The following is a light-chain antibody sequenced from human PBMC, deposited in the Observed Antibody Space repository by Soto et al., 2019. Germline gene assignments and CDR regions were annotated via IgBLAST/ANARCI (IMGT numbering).Light chain of an antibody. Sequence: EIVMTQSPATLSVSPGERVTLSCRASQSVSSRLAWYQQKPGQSPRLLIYGASTRATGIPARFSGSGSGTEFTLTISSLQSEDFGVYYCQQYGYSATFGGGTKVDIK. J-gene: IGKJ4*01. CDR3: QQYGYSAT. CDR1: QSVSSR. V-gene: IGKV3-15*01. CDR2: GAS.